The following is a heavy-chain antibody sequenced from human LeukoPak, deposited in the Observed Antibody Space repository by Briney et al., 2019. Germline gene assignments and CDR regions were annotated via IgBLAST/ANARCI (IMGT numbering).Heavy chain of an antibody. CDR3: ARGPSGPTIFGVVTPHYYYMDV. CDR1: GGSISTRSYY. Sequence: PSETLSLTCSVSGGSISTRSYYWVWIRQPPGKALEWIGSIHYRGTTYYNPSLKSRVTISVDTSENQFSLKLSSVTAADTAVYYCARGPSGPTIFGVVTPHYYYMDVWGKGTTVTVSS. J-gene: IGHJ6*03. V-gene: IGHV4-39*01. D-gene: IGHD3-3*01. CDR2: IHYRGTT.